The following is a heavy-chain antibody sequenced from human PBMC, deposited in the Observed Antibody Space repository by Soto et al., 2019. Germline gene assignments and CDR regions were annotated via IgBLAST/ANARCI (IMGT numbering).Heavy chain of an antibody. CDR2: ISSSSSYI. V-gene: IGHV3-21*01. CDR3: ARDRSWPYYYYYMDV. J-gene: IGHJ6*03. Sequence: GALRLSCAASGFTFSSYSMNWVRQAPGKGLEWVSSISSSSSYIYYADSVKGRFTISRDNAKNSLYLQMNSLRAEDTAVYYCARDRSWPYYYYYMDVWGKGTTVTVSS. D-gene: IGHD2-15*01. CDR1: GFTFSSYS.